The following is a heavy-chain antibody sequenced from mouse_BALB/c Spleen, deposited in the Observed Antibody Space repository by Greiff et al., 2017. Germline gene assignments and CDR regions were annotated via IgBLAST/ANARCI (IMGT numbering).Heavy chain of an antibody. CDR2: INPSTGYT. CDR1: GYTFTSYW. V-gene: IGHV1-7*01. Sequence: QVHVKQSGAELAKPGASVKMSCKASGYTFTSYWMHWVKQRPGQGLEWIGYINPSTGYTEYNQKFKDKATLTADKSSSTAYMQLSSLTSEDSAVYYCARSVLRYCFDYWGQGTTLTVSS. J-gene: IGHJ2*01. D-gene: IGHD1-1*01. CDR3: ARSVLRYCFDY.